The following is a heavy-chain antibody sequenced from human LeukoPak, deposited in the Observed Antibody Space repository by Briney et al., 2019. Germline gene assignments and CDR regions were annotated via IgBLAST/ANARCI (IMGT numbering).Heavy chain of an antibody. J-gene: IGHJ4*02. CDR1: GFTFSTYS. V-gene: IGHV3-21*01. CDR3: AKDLSYSTGWPYFDN. CDR2: ITRSSIYK. D-gene: IGHD6-19*01. Sequence: PGGSLRLSCAASGFTFSTYSMNWVRQAPGKGLEWVSSITRSSIYKYYADSVKGRFTISRDNAKNSLYLQMNSLRIEDTAVYYCAKDLSYSTGWPYFDNWGQGTLVTVS.